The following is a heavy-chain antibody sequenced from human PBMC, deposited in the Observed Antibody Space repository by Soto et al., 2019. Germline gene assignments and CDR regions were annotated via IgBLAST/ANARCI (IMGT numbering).Heavy chain of an antibody. J-gene: IGHJ4*02. CDR1: GYSISSSNW. CDR3: ATREIQGPIDY. D-gene: IGHD1-26*01. CDR2: IYYSGTT. V-gene: IGHV4-28*01. Sequence: QVQLQESGPGLVKPSDTLSLTCAVSGYSISSSNWWGWIRQPPGKGLEWIGYIYYSGTTYYNPSLKSRVTMSVDTSKNQFSLKLTSVTAVDTVVYYCATREIQGPIDYWGQGTLITVSS.